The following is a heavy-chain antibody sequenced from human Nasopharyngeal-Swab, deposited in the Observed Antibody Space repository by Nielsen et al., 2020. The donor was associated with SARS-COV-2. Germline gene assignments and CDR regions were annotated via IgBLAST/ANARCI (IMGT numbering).Heavy chain of an antibody. J-gene: IGHJ4*02. CDR3: ARDGPGGWFLDY. V-gene: IGHV1-46*01. CDR1: GYTFTSYH. Sequence: ASVKVSCKASGYTFTSYHMHWVRQAPGQGLEWMGIITPSGGSTNYAQKFQGRVTMTSDTSTSTVYMYLSSLRSEDTAVYYCARDGPGGWFLDYWGQETLVTVSS. CDR2: ITPSGGST. D-gene: IGHD6-19*01.